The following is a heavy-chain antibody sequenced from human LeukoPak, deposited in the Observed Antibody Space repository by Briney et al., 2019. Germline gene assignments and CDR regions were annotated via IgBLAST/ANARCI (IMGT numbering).Heavy chain of an antibody. Sequence: GGSLRLSCAASGFTFSRYSLSWVRQAPGKGLEWVANIKQDGSEKHYVDSVKGRSTISRDNAKNSLYLQMNSLRAEDTAVYYCAKTMVRGVIPGDYWGQGTLVTVSS. CDR2: IKQDGSEK. V-gene: IGHV3-7*03. D-gene: IGHD3-10*01. J-gene: IGHJ4*02. CDR3: AKTMVRGVIPGDY. CDR1: GFTFSRYS.